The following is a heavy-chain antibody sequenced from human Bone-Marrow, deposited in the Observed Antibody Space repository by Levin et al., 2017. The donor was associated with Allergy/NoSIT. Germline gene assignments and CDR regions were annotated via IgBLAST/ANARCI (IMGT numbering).Heavy chain of an antibody. D-gene: IGHD5-18*01. Sequence: LKISCAASGFTFSSYGMHWVRQAPGKGLEWVAVIWYDGSNKYYADSVKGRFTISRDNSKNTLYLQMNSLRAEDTAVYYCARVSDTAMVTGAFDIWGQGTMVTVSS. J-gene: IGHJ3*02. CDR2: IWYDGSNK. CDR3: ARVSDTAMVTGAFDI. V-gene: IGHV3-33*01. CDR1: GFTFSSYG.